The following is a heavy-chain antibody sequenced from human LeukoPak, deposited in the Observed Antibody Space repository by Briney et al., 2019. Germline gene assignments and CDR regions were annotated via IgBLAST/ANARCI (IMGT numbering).Heavy chain of an antibody. CDR1: GFTFSSYS. Sequence: GGSLRLSCAASGFTFSSYSMNWVRQAPGKGLEWVSSISSSSSYIYYADSVKGRFTISRDNAKNSLYLQMNSLRAEDTAVYYCAREDSGSGSYYNWGQGTLVTVSS. CDR2: ISSSSSYI. V-gene: IGHV3-21*01. J-gene: IGHJ4*02. CDR3: AREDSGSGSYYN. D-gene: IGHD3-10*01.